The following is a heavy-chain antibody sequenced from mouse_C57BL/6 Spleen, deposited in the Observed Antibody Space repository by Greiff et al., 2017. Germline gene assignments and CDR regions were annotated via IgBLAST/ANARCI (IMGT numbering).Heavy chain of an antibody. CDR3: ARPLYDGYYAFAY. J-gene: IGHJ3*01. CDR2: IWSDGST. Sequence: VQGVESGPGLVAPSQSLSITCTVSGFSLTSYGVHWVRQPPGKGLEWLVVIWSDGSTTYNSALKSRLSISKDNSKSQVFLKMNSLQTDDTAMYYCARPLYDGYYAFAYWGQGTLVTVSA. CDR1: GFSLTSYG. D-gene: IGHD2-3*01. V-gene: IGHV2-6*03.